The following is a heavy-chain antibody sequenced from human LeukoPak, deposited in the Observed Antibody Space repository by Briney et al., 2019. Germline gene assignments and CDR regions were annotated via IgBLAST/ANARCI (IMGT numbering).Heavy chain of an antibody. CDR2: ISAYNGNT. V-gene: IGHV1-18*01. D-gene: IGHD2-15*01. CDR3: ARGGIYCSGGSCYGLDWFDP. CDR1: GYTFTNYG. J-gene: IGHJ5*02. Sequence: ASVKVSCKASGYTFTNYGISWVRQAPGQGLEWMGWISAYNGNTDYAQKLQGRVTMTTDTSTSTAYMELRSLRSDDTAVYYCARGGIYCSGGSCYGLDWFDPWGQGTLVTVSS.